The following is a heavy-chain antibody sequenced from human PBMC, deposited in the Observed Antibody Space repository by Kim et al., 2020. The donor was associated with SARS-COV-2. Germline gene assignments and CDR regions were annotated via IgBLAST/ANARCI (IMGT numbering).Heavy chain of an antibody. D-gene: IGHD5-18*01. V-gene: IGHV1-3*01. CDR3: ARDLASSVGKLWLGN. Sequence: ASVKVSCKASGYTFTSYAMHWVRQAPGQRLEWMGWINAGNGNTKYSQKFQGRVTITRDTSASTAYMELSSLRSEDTAVYYCARDLASSVGKLWLGNWGQGTLVTVSS. CDR2: INAGNGNT. J-gene: IGHJ4*02. CDR1: GYTFTSYA.